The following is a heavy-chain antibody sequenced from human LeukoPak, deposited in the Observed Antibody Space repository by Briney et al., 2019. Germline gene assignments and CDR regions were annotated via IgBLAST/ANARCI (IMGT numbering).Heavy chain of an antibody. V-gene: IGHV3-21*01. CDR3: AREVSEGFDF. D-gene: IGHD3-22*01. CDR2: FGTRSTSI. CDR1: GFTVSSNY. Sequence: GGSLRLSCAASGFTVSSNYMSWVRQAPGKGLEWVSSFGTRSTSIYHAGSVKGRFAISRDNAKNSLYLQMNSLRAEDTALYYCAREVSEGFDFWGQGTLVTVSS. J-gene: IGHJ4*02.